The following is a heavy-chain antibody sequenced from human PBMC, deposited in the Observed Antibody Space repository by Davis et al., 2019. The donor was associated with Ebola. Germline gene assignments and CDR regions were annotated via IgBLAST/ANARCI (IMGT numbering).Heavy chain of an antibody. V-gene: IGHV3-73*01. J-gene: IGHJ4*02. CDR1: GFTFSSYW. Sequence: GESLKISCAASGFTFSSYWMSWVRQAPGKGLEWVGRIRRKANSYATAYAASVKGRFTISRDDSKNTAYLQMNSLKTEDTAVYYCTVTTVTKEDYWGQGTLVTVSS. CDR3: TVTTVTKEDY. CDR2: IRRKANSYAT. D-gene: IGHD4-17*01.